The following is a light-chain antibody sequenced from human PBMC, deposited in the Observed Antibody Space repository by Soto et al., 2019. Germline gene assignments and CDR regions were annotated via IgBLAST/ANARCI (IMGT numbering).Light chain of an antibody. CDR3: QQYGSSPTWT. V-gene: IGKV3-20*01. Sequence: EISLADSPSTLSLSPVERATLSCSASQSVSSSYLSWYQQKPCQAPRLIIYGESSRATGIPDRFSGSGSGTDFTLTISRLEPEDFAVYYCQQYGSSPTWTFGQGTKVDIK. CDR2: GES. CDR1: QSVSSSY. J-gene: IGKJ1*01.